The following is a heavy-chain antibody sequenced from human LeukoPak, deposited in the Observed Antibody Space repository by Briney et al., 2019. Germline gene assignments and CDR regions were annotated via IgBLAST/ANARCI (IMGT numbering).Heavy chain of an antibody. Sequence: GGSLRLSCAASGFIFSSYGMHWVRQAPGKGLEWVAVISYDGSNKYYADSVKGRFTISRDNSKNTLYLQMNSLRAEDTAVYYCAKWGYSYGLPDYWGQGTLVTVSS. CDR2: ISYDGSNK. CDR3: AKWGYSYGLPDY. CDR1: GFIFSSYG. J-gene: IGHJ4*02. D-gene: IGHD5-18*01. V-gene: IGHV3-30*18.